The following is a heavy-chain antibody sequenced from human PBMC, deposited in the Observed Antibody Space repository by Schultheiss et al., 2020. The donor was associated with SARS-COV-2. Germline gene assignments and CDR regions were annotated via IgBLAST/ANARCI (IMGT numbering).Heavy chain of an antibody. V-gene: IGHV6-1*01. CDR2: TYYRSKWYK. CDR3: ARHLLRSRGVFGAAQPLDY. J-gene: IGHJ4*02. CDR1: GDSVSSNDAA. Sequence: SQTLSLTCVISGDSVSSNDAAWNWIRQSPSRGLEWLGRTYYRSKWYKDYALSVQSRITVNPDTSKNQFSLQLNSVTPEDTAVYYCARHLLRSRGVFGAAQPLDYWGQGTLVTVSS. D-gene: IGHD2-2*01.